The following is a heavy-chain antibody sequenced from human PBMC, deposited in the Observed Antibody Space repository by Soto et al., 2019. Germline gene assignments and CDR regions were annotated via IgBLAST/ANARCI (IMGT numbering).Heavy chain of an antibody. CDR2: IVPIFGTP. Sequence: QVQLVQSGAEVKKPGSSVKVSCAGSGGLFNTYAVSWVRQTPGHGLEWMGGIVPIFGTPNYAQKFQDRVTITADEFTSTGYMELSGLTSEDSDMYFCARANASTDDHHGMDVWGQGTTVIVSS. CDR1: GGLFNTYA. V-gene: IGHV1-69*01. D-gene: IGHD2-2*01. CDR3: ARANASTDDHHGMDV. J-gene: IGHJ6*02.